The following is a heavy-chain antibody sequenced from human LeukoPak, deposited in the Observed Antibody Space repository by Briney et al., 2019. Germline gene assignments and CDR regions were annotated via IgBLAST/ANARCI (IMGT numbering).Heavy chain of an antibody. CDR3: AKDRDSRGLHY. V-gene: IGHV3-30*18. CDR2: ISYDGSNK. D-gene: IGHD3-22*01. Sequence: GRSLRLSCAASGFTFSSYGMHWVRQAPGKGLEWVAVISYDGSNKYYADSVKGRFTISRDNYKNTLYLQMNSLRAEDTAVYYCAKDRDSRGLHYWGQGTLVTVSS. J-gene: IGHJ4*02. CDR1: GFTFSSYG.